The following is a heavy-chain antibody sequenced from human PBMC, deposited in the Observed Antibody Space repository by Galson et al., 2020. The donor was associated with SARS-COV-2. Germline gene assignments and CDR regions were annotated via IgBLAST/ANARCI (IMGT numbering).Heavy chain of an antibody. CDR1: GFTFSYFG. CDR3: ARENRPLAAFDF. D-gene: IGHD6-13*01. J-gene: IGHJ3*01. V-gene: IGHV3-33*01. CDR2: IWYDGSNK. Sequence: GGSLRLSCAASGFTFSYFGMHWVRQAPGKGLEWVAVIWYDGSNKYYADSVKGRFTISRDNSKNTLFLQMNSLRVEDTAVYYCARENRPLAAFDFWGQGRVVTVAS.